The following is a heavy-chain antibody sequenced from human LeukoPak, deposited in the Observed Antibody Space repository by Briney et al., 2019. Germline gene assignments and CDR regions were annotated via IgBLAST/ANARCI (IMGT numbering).Heavy chain of an antibody. Sequence: PGGSLRLSCAASGFTFSSYEMNWVRQAPGKGLEWVSYISSSCSTIYYADSVKGRFTISRDNAKNSLYLQMNSLRAEDTAVYYCARGMPYYYDSSGYFDYWGQGTLVTVSS. V-gene: IGHV3-48*03. D-gene: IGHD3-22*01. CDR2: ISSSCSTI. CDR3: ARGMPYYYDSSGYFDY. CDR1: GFTFSSYE. J-gene: IGHJ4*02.